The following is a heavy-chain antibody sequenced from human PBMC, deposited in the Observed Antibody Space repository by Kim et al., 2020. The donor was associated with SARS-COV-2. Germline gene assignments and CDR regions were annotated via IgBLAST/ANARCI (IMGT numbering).Heavy chain of an antibody. CDR3: AREDGILVPSGGDY. D-gene: IGHD3-16*01. CDR1: GFPFSSYS. Sequence: GGSLRLSCAASGFPFSSYSMHWVRQAPGKGLEWVSYISGTSTNIYYADSVKGRFSVSRDNAKNSLYLQMNSLRAEDTAVYYCAREDGILVPSGGDYWGQGTLVTVSS. V-gene: IGHV3-48*04. J-gene: IGHJ4*02. CDR2: ISGTSTNI.